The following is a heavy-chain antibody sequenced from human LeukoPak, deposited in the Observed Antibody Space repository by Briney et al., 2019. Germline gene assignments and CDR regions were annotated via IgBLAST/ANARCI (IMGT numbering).Heavy chain of an antibody. J-gene: IGHJ4*02. CDR3: ARQYQLLYPDY. CDR1: GYSINSDYY. Sequence: SETLSLTCAVSGYSINSDYYWGWIRPPPGKGPEWIGSIYHSGSTYYNPSRKSRVTISVDTSTNQFSLKLNSVTAADTAVYYCARQYQLLYPDYWGQGTLVTVSS. V-gene: IGHV4-38-2*01. D-gene: IGHD2-2*02. CDR2: IYHSGST.